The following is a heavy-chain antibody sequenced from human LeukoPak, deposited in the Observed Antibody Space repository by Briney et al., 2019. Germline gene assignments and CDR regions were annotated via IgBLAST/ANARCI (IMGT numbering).Heavy chain of an antibody. V-gene: IGHV4-39*01. Sequence: PSETLSLTCTVSGGSISSSSYYWGWIRQPPGNGLEWIGSIYYSGSTYYNPSLKSRVTISVDTSKNQFSLKLSSVTAADTAMYYCARADLNGSYFHPHFLDYWGQGTLVTVSS. CDR3: ARADLNGSYFHPHFLDY. J-gene: IGHJ4*02. CDR1: GGSISSSSYY. D-gene: IGHD1-26*01. CDR2: IYYSGST.